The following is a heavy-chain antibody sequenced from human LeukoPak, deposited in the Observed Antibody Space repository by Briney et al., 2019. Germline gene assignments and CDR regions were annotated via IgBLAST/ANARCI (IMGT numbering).Heavy chain of an antibody. CDR1: GFTFSSYA. CDR3: AKEALSYCSSTSCYLGAFDI. D-gene: IGHD2-2*01. CDR2: ISGSGGST. V-gene: IGHV3-23*01. J-gene: IGHJ3*02. Sequence: GGSLRLSCAASGFTFSSYAMSWVRQAPGKGLEWVSAISGSGGSTYYADSVKGRFTISRDSSKNTLYLQMNSLRAEDTAVYYCAKEALSYCSSTSCYLGAFDIWGQGTMVTVSS.